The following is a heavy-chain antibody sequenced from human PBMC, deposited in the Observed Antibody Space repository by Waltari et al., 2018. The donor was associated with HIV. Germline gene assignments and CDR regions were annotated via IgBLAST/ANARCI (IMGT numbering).Heavy chain of an antibody. CDR2: ISAYNGNT. D-gene: IGHD3-22*01. J-gene: IGHJ4*02. CDR1: GYTFPSYG. V-gene: IGHV1-18*01. Sequence: QFQLVQSVEEVKNPRAPVKVSCKAPGYTFPSYGISWVRQAPGQGLEWMGWISAYNGNTNYAQKLQGRVTMTTDTSTSTAYMELRRLRSDDTAVYYCARGDSSGYHSDYWGQGTLVTVSS. CDR3: ARGDSSGYHSDY.